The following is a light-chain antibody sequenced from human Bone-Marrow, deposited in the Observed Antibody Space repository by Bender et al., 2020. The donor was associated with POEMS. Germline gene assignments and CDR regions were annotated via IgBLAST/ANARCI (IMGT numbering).Light chain of an antibody. Sequence: SYVLTQPPSVSVAPGKTARITCGGDNIGIKSVHWYQQEPGQAPVLVVHDDSDRPSGIPERFSGSNSGNTATLTISGVEAGDEAEYYCQVWDRSSDHMVFGGGTKLTVL. J-gene: IGLJ2*01. CDR2: DDS. CDR3: QVWDRSSDHMV. V-gene: IGLV3-21*03. CDR1: NIGIKS.